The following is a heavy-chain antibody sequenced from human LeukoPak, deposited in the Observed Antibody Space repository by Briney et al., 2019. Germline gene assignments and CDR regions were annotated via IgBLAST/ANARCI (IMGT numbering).Heavy chain of an antibody. V-gene: IGHV1-46*01. Sequence: ASVKVSCKASGYTFTSYYMHWVRQAPGQGLEWMGIINPSGGSTSYAQKFQGRVTMTRDTSTSTVYMELSSLRSEDTAVYYCASEWEGYCSGGSCPTGYWGQGTLVTVSS. J-gene: IGHJ4*02. CDR2: INPSGGST. CDR1: GYTFTSYY. CDR3: ASEWEGYCSGGSCPTGY. D-gene: IGHD2-15*01.